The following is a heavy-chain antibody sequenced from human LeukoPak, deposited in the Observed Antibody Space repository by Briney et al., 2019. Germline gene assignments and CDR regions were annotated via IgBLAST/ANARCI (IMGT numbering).Heavy chain of an antibody. V-gene: IGHV3-21*01. CDR1: GFTFSSYS. J-gene: IGHJ5*02. CDR2: ISSSSSYI. D-gene: IGHD2-2*01. CDR3: ARDTGIVVVPAAAYNWFDP. Sequence: PGGSLRLSCAASGFTFSSYSMNWVHQAPGKGLEWVPSISSSSSYIYYADSVKGRFTISRDNAKNSLYLQMNSLRAEDTAVYYCARDTGIVVVPAAAYNWFDPWGQGTLVTVSS.